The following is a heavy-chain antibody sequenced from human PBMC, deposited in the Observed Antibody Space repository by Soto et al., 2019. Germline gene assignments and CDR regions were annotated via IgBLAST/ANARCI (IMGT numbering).Heavy chain of an antibody. V-gene: IGHV1-69*13. D-gene: IGHD6-19*01. J-gene: IGHJ4*02. CDR3: ASRFRVGYSSGWLLY. CDR2: IIPIFGTA. CDR1: GGTFSSYA. Sequence: SVKVSCKASGGTFSSYAISWVRQAPGQGLEWMGGIIPIFGTANYAQKFQGRVTITADESTSTAYMELSSLRSEDTAVYYCASRFRVGYSSGWLLYWGQGTLVTVSS.